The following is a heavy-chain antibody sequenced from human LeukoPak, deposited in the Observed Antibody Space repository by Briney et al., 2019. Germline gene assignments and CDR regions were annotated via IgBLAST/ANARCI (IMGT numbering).Heavy chain of an antibody. V-gene: IGHV4-39*01. CDR1: GGSISSSGYY. D-gene: IGHD3-22*01. CDR3: AKTYYYDPFDF. Sequence: PSETLSLTCTVSGGSISSSGYYWGWVRQPPGKGLEWIGNIYYSGSTYYNPSLKSRVTISVDTSKNQFSLKLSSVTAADTAVYYCAKTYYYDPFDFWGQGTLVTVSS. J-gene: IGHJ4*02. CDR2: IYYSGST.